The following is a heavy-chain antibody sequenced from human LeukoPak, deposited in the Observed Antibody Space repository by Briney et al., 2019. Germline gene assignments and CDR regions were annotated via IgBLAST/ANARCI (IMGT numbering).Heavy chain of an antibody. V-gene: IGHV4-59*01. CDR2: IYYSGTT. J-gene: IGHJ4*02. Sequence: SETLSLTCTASGGSISNYYWSWIRQPPGKGLEGIGYIYYSGTTNYNPSLKSRVTISVDTSKNQFSLKLNSVTAADTAVYYCARGVYIAAAQYGYWGQGTLVTVSS. CDR3: ARGVYIAAAQYGY. CDR1: GGSISNYY. D-gene: IGHD6-13*01.